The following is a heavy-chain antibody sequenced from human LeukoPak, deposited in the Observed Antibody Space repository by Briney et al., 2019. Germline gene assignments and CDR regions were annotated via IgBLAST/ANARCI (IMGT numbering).Heavy chain of an antibody. CDR3: ARVSAAAIDP. V-gene: IGHV4-38-2*01. CDR2: IYHSGST. CDR1: GYSISSGYY. Sequence: PSETLSLTCAVSGYSISSGYYGGWIRQPPGKGLEWIGSIYHSGSTYYNPSLKSRVTISVDTSKNQFSLKLSSVTAADTAVYYCARVSAAAIDPWGQGTLVTVSS. D-gene: IGHD6-13*01. J-gene: IGHJ5*02.